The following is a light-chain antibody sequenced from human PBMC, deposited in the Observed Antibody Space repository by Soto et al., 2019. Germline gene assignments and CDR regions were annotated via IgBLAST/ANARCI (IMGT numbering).Light chain of an antibody. V-gene: IGKV1-5*01. CDR1: QSIQTW. CDR3: QQYESYPDT. Sequence: DIQMTQSPSTLSASVGDRVTISCRASQSIQTWLAWYQQKPGKAPNLLIFDASDLASGVSSRFSCSGSGAEFTLPIRSLQADDFATYYCQQYESYPDTFGRVTSLEIK. CDR2: DAS. J-gene: IGKJ2*01.